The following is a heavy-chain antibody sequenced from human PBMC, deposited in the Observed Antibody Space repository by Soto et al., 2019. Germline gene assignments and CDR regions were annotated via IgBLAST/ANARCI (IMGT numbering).Heavy chain of an antibody. CDR3: ARPKYSSSSYFDY. J-gene: IGHJ4*02. V-gene: IGHV4-34*01. Sequence: SETLSLTCAVYGGSFSGYYCSRIRQPPGKGLEWIGEINHSGSTNDNPSLKSRVTISVDTSKNQFSLKLSSVTAADTAVYYCARPKYSSSSYFDYWGQGTLVTVSS. CDR2: INHSGST. D-gene: IGHD6-6*01. CDR1: GGSFSGYY.